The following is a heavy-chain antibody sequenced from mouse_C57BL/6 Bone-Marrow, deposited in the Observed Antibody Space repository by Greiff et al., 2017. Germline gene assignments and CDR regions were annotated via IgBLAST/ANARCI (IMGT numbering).Heavy chain of an antibody. J-gene: IGHJ1*03. D-gene: IGHD2-13*01. CDR1: GFSFNTYA. Sequence: EVQGVESGGGLVQPKGSLKLSCAASGFSFNTYAMNWVRQAPGKGLEWVARIRSKSNNYATYYADSVKGRFTISRDDSESMLYLQMNNLRTEDTAMYYCVRWDGDYDWYFDVWGTGTTVTVSS. CDR3: VRWDGDYDWYFDV. CDR2: IRSKSNNYAT. V-gene: IGHV10-1*01.